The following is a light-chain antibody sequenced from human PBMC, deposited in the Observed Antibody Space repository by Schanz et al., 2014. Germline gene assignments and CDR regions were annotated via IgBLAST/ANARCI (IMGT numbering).Light chain of an antibody. CDR2: DAS. J-gene: IGKJ4*01. V-gene: IGKV3-11*01. CDR3: QQSYSPRPLT. CDR1: QSVSSY. Sequence: EIVLTQSPATLSLSPGERATLSCRASQSVSSYLAWYQQKPGQAPRLLIYDASNRATGIPARFSGSGSGTDFTLTISSLQPDDFATYFCQQSYSPRPLTFGGGTKVEIK.